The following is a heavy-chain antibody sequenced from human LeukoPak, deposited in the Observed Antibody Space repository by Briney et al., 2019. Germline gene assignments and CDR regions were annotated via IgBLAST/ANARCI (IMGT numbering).Heavy chain of an antibody. Sequence: ASVKVSCKASGYTFTRYDIHWVRQATGQGLEWMGWMNPNSGNTGYAQKFQGRVTMTRNTSISTAYMELSSLRSEDTAVYYCARGGAYGDYRYYYGMDVWGQGTTVTVSS. CDR2: MNPNSGNT. V-gene: IGHV1-8*01. CDR3: ARGGAYGDYRYYYGMDV. J-gene: IGHJ6*02. D-gene: IGHD4-17*01. CDR1: GYTFTRYD.